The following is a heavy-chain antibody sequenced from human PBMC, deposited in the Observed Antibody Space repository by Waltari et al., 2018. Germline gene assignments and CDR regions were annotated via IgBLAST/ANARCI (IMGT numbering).Heavy chain of an antibody. D-gene: IGHD1-26*01. Sequence: VQLVESGGGVVQPGGSLSLSGAAAGFTFSSECMHWVGQAPGKGLEWVAVIRYDGSNKYYADSVKGRFTTSRDNSKNTLYLQMNSLRAEDTAVYYCAPRDSGYDYYGMDVWGQGTTVTVSS. J-gene: IGHJ6*02. CDR1: GFTFSSEC. CDR3: APRDSGYDYYGMDV. V-gene: IGHV3-30*02. CDR2: IRYDGSNK.